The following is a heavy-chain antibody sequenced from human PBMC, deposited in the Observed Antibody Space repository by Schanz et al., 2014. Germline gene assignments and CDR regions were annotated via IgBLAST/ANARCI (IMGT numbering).Heavy chain of an antibody. CDR1: GLTFSSYG. D-gene: IGHD3-10*01. Sequence: LVESGGGVVQPGRSLRLSCAASGLTFSSYGMHWVRQAPGKGLEWVSAISGSGGSTYYADSVKGRFTISRDNSKNTLYLQMNSLRAEDTAVYYCAREGERKGMLPYYFDYWGQGALVTVSS. J-gene: IGHJ4*02. CDR3: AREGERKGMLPYYFDY. CDR2: ISGSGGST. V-gene: IGHV3-23*04.